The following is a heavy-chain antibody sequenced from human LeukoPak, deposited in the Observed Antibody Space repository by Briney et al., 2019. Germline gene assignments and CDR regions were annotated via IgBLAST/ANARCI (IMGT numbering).Heavy chain of an antibody. CDR2: IKSKTNGGTT. J-gene: IGHJ6*02. V-gene: IGHV3-15*01. CDR1: GFTFSNAW. D-gene: IGHD6-19*01. Sequence: PGGSLRLSCAASGFTFSNAWMNWVRQAPGKGLGWVGRIKSKTNGGTTDYAAPVKGRFTISRDDSKNTLYLQMNSLKTEDTGVYYCTTEGIAVAVGMDVWGQGTTVTVSS. CDR3: TTEGIAVAVGMDV.